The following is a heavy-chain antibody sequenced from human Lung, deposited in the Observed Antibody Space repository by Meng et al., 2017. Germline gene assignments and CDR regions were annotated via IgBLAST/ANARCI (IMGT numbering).Heavy chain of an antibody. Sequence: GESLKISCAASGFTFSSSAMHWVRQAPGKGLEWVAVIWYDGSNKYYGDSVKGRFTISRDNSKNTLYLQMNTLRGEDTAVYYCTRDSGGHYYYSSGYFDYWGPGNPVHR. CDR2: IWYDGSNK. V-gene: IGHV3-33*01. CDR3: TRDSGGHYYYSSGYFDY. CDR1: GFTFSSSA. J-gene: IGHJ4*02. D-gene: IGHD3-22*01.